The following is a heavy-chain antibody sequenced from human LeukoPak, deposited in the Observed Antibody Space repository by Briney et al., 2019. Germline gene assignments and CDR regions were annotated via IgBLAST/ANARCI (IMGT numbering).Heavy chain of an antibody. Sequence: SETLSLTCTVSGGSISSYYWSWIRQPAGKGLEWIGRIYTSGSTNYNPSLKSRVTVSVDTSKNQFSLKLSSVTAADTAVYYCAREPPAVLAAAGIFGYWGQGTLVTVSS. V-gene: IGHV4-4*07. CDR3: AREPPAVLAAAGIFGY. D-gene: IGHD6-13*01. CDR2: IYTSGST. CDR1: GGSISSYY. J-gene: IGHJ4*02.